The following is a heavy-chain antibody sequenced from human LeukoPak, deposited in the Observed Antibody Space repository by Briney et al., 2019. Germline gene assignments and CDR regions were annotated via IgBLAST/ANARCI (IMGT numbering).Heavy chain of an antibody. CDR1: GYTFTSYG. CDR3: ARLGEDSGYGDDAFDI. J-gene: IGHJ3*02. Sequence: GASVKVSCKASGYTFTSYGISWVRQAPGQGLEWMGWISAYNGNTNYAQKLQGRVTMTTDTSTSTAYMELRSLRSDDTAVYYCARLGEDSGYGDDAFDIWGQGTMVTVSS. V-gene: IGHV1-18*01. D-gene: IGHD5-12*01. CDR2: ISAYNGNT.